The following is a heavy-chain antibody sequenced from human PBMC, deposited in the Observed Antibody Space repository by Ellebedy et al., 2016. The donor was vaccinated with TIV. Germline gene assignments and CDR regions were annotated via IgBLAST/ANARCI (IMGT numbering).Heavy chain of an antibody. CDR3: ARHEGVVVAATVRFGGMDV. CDR1: GYSFTSYW. V-gene: IGHV5-51*01. CDR2: IYPGDSDT. Sequence: GESLKISXKGSGYSFTSYWIGWVRQMPGKGLEWMGIIYPGDSDTRYSPSFQGQVTISADKSISTAYLQWSSLKASDTAMYYCARHEGVVVAATVRFGGMDVWGQGTTVTVSS. J-gene: IGHJ6*02. D-gene: IGHD2-15*01.